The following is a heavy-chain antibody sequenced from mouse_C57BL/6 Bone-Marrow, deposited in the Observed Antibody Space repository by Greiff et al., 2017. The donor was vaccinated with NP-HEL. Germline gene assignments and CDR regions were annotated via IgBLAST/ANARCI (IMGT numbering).Heavy chain of an antibody. J-gene: IGHJ3*01. D-gene: IGHD1-1*01. CDR3: AKNHYGSSGWFAY. Sequence: VQGVESGPGLVQPSQSLSITCTVSGFSLTSYGVHWVRQSPGKGLEWLGVIWRGGSTDYNVAFMSRLSITKDNSKSQVFFKMNSLQADDTAIYYCAKNHYGSSGWFAYWGQGTLVTVSA. CDR1: GFSLTSYG. CDR2: IWRGGST. V-gene: IGHV2-5*01.